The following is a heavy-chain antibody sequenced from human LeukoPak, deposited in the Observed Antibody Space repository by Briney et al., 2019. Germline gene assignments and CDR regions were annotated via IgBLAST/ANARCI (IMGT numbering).Heavy chain of an antibody. CDR3: TCRYCSSTSCYGGDY. CDR2: IRSKAYGGTT. CDR1: GFTFGDDA. D-gene: IGHD2-2*01. J-gene: IGHJ4*02. Sequence: PGGSLRLSCTASGFTFGDDAMSWFRQAPGEGLEWVGFIRSKAYGGTTEYAASVKGRFTISRDDSKSIAYLQMNSLKTEDTAVYYCTCRYCSSTSCYGGDYWGQGTLVTVSS. V-gene: IGHV3-49*03.